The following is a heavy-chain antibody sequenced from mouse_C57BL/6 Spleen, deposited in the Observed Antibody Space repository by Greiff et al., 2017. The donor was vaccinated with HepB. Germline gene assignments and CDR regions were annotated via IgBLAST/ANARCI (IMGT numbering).Heavy chain of an antibody. V-gene: IGHV2-2*01. CDR1: GFSLTSYG. Sequence: VKLVESGPGLVQPSQSLSITCTVSGFSLTSYGVHWVRQSPGKGLEWLGVIWSGGSTDYNAAFISRLRISKDNSKSQVFFKMNSLQADDTAIYYCARTNYYYGSSYHAMDYWGQGTSVTVSS. J-gene: IGHJ4*01. CDR2: IWSGGST. D-gene: IGHD1-1*01. CDR3: ARTNYYYGSSYHAMDY.